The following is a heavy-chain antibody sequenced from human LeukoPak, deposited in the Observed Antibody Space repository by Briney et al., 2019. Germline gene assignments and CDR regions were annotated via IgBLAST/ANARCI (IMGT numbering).Heavy chain of an antibody. CDR3: AKDPLMVSSSFLVDY. Sequence: QPGGSLRLSCAASGFTFSSYAMSWVRQAPGKGLEWVSAISGSGGSTYYADSVKGRFTISRDNSRNTLYLQMNSLRAEDTAVYYCAKDPLMVSSSFLVDYWGQGTLVTVSS. CDR1: GFTFSSYA. CDR2: ISGSGGST. V-gene: IGHV3-23*01. J-gene: IGHJ4*02. D-gene: IGHD6-6*01.